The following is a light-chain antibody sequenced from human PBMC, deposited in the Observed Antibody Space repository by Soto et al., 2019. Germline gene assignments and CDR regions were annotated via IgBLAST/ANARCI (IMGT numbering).Light chain of an antibody. V-gene: IGKV3-20*01. CDR2: AAS. J-gene: IGKJ2*01. CDR1: QPVSTNY. Sequence: DIVLTQSPGTLSLSPGDRATPSCRASQPVSTNYLAWYQQKLGQAPSLLVYAASRRAAGIPDRFSGSGSGTDFTLTITRLEPEDVAVYFCQQYFTAPPRYTFGQGTKVDIK. CDR3: QQYFTAPPRYT.